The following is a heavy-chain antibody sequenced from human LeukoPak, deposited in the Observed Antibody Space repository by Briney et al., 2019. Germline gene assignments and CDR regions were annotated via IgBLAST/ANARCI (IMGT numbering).Heavy chain of an antibody. Sequence: GGSLRLSCAASGFTFSSYGMSWVRQAPGKGLEWVSTISGSGGSTYYADSVKGRFTISRDNSKNTLYLQMNSLRAEDTAVYYCAKSGTRYGDYVAYWGQGTLVTVSS. CDR3: AKSGTRYGDYVAY. D-gene: IGHD4-17*01. V-gene: IGHV3-23*01. CDR1: GFTFSSYG. CDR2: ISGSGGST. J-gene: IGHJ4*02.